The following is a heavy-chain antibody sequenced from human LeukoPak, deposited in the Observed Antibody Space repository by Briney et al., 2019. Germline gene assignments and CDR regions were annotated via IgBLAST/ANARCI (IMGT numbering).Heavy chain of an antibody. Sequence: ASVKVSCKASGYTFTSYYMHWVRQAPGQGLEWMGIINPSGGSTSYAQKFQGRVTITADESTSTAYMELSSLRSEDTAVYYCARGRDIVVVPAAVAYYYYGMDVWGQGTTVTVSS. CDR3: ARGRDIVVVPAAVAYYYYGMDV. CDR1: GYTFTSYY. D-gene: IGHD2-2*01. J-gene: IGHJ6*02. V-gene: IGHV1-46*01. CDR2: INPSGGST.